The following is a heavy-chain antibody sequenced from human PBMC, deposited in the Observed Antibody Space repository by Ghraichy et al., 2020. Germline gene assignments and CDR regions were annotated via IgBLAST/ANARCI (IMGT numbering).Heavy chain of an antibody. J-gene: IGHJ6*04. D-gene: IGHD2-15*01. Sequence: GGSLRLSCAASGFTFSSYSMNWVRQAPGKGLEWVSSISSSSSTIYYADSVKGRFTISRDNAKNSLYLQMNSLRDEDTAVYYCARALERYCSGGRCWVVSHYYSDGMDVGGKETTDTGS. CDR1: GFTFSSYS. CDR2: ISSSSSTI. V-gene: IGHV3-48*02. CDR3: ARALERYCSGGRCWVVSHYYSDGMDV.